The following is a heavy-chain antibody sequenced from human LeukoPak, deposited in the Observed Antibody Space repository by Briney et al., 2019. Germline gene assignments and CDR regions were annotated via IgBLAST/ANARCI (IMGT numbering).Heavy chain of an antibody. V-gene: IGHV4-39*07. Sequence: ASETLSLTCTVSGGSISSGDYYWSWIRQPPGKGLEWIGEMHYSGATNYNPSLKSRVTISADTSVNQFSLKLTSVTAADTAVYYCVRGQFFFAFWSRGTPVTVSS. J-gene: IGHJ2*01. D-gene: IGHD3-3*01. CDR2: MHYSGAT. CDR3: VRGQFFFAF. CDR1: GGSISSGDYY.